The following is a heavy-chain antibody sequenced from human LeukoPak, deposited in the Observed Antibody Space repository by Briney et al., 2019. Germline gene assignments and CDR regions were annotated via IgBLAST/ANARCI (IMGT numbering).Heavy chain of an antibody. CDR1: GFNFIHYV. D-gene: IGHD3-10*01. CDR3: ASGSGSYRTPYYYMDV. Sequence: TGGSLRLSCAASGFNFIHYVMGWVRQAPGKGLEWVSVIYSGGSTYYADSVKGRFTISRDNSKNTLYLQMNSLRAEDTAVYYCASGSGSYRTPYYYMDVWGTGTTVTVSS. V-gene: IGHV3-53*01. J-gene: IGHJ6*03. CDR2: IYSGGST.